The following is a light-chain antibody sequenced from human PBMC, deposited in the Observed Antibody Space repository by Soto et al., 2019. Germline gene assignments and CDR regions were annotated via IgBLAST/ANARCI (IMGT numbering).Light chain of an antibody. CDR2: EVS. V-gene: IGLV2-8*01. CDR1: SSDVGGYNY. Sequence: QSVLTQPPSASGSPGQSVTISCTGTSSDVGGYNYVSWYQQHPGNAPKLMIYEVSKRPSGVPDRFSGAKSGNTASLTVSGLQAEAEADYYCRSHAGSIRVFGGGTKLTVL. J-gene: IGLJ2*01. CDR3: RSHAGSIRV.